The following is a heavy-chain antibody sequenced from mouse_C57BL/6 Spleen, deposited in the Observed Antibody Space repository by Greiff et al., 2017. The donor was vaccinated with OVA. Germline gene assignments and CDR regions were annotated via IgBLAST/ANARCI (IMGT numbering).Heavy chain of an antibody. D-gene: IGHD1-1*01. CDR3: TRGDYGSSFYAMDY. V-gene: IGHV1-15*01. CDR1: GYTFTDYE. J-gene: IGHJ4*01. Sequence: VKLVESGAELVRPGASVTLSCKASGYTFTDYEMHWVKQTPVHGLEWIGAIDPETGGTAYNQKFKGKAILTADKSSSTAYMELRSLTSEDSAVYYCTRGDYGSSFYAMDYWGQGTSVTVSS. CDR2: IDPETGGT.